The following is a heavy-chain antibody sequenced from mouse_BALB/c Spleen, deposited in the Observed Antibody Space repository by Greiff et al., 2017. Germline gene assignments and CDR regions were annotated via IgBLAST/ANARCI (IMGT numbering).Heavy chain of an antibody. CDR2: ISTYYGNT. J-gene: IGHJ4*01. V-gene: IGHV1-67*01. CDR1: GYTFTDYA. Sequence: QVQLQQSGPELVRPGVSVKISCKGSGYTFTDYAMHWVKQSHAKSLEWIGVISTYYGNTNYNQKFKGKATMTVDKSSNTAYMQLSSLTSEDSAVYYCAFYYGYDGGYAMDYWGQGTSVTVSS. CDR3: AFYYGYDGGYAMDY. D-gene: IGHD2-2*01.